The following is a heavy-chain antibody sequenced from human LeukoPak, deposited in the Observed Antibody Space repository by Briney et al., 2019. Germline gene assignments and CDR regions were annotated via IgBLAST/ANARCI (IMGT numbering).Heavy chain of an antibody. D-gene: IGHD4-17*01. Sequence: PSQTLSLTCTVSGGSISSGGYYWSWIRQPPGKGLEWIGYIYYSGSTNYNPSLKSRVTISVDTSKNQFSLKLSSVTAADTAVYYCARRGDYGVYFDYWGQGTLVTVSS. J-gene: IGHJ4*02. CDR2: IYYSGST. CDR3: ARRGDYGVYFDY. CDR1: GGSISSGGYY. V-gene: IGHV4-61*08.